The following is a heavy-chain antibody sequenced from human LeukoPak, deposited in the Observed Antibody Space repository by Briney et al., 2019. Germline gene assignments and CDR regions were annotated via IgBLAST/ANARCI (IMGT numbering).Heavy chain of an antibody. CDR1: GFTFISYW. D-gene: IGHD3-22*01. Sequence: GGSLRLSCAASGFTFISYWMSWVRQAPGKGLEWVANIKQDGSEKYYVVSVKGRFTISRHNAKNSLYLQMNSLRAEDTAVYYCARGVGYSDSSGYFWGQGTLVTVSS. CDR2: IKQDGSEK. V-gene: IGHV3-7*04. J-gene: IGHJ4*02. CDR3: ARGVGYSDSSGYF.